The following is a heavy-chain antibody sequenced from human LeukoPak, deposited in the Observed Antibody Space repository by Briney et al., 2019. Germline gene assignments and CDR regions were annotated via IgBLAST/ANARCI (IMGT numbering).Heavy chain of an antibody. Sequence: SETLSLTCAVYGGSFSGYYWSWIRQPPGKGLEWIGEINHSGSTNYNPSLKSRVTISVDTSKNQFSLKLSSVTAAGTAGYYCARSGGVAAAGYYFDYWGQGTLVTVSS. J-gene: IGHJ4*02. CDR1: GGSFSGYY. D-gene: IGHD6-13*01. CDR2: INHSGST. V-gene: IGHV4-34*01. CDR3: ARSGGVAAAGYYFDY.